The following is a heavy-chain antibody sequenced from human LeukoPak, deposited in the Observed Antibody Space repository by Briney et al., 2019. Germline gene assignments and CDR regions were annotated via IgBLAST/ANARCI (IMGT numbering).Heavy chain of an antibody. V-gene: IGHV1-69*04. CDR3: ARDLGRSSSWYGAFDY. D-gene: IGHD6-13*01. J-gene: IGHJ4*02. CDR1: GGTFSSYA. CDR2: IIPILGIA. Sequence: SVKVSCKASGGTFSSYAISWVRQAPGQGLEWMGRIIPILGIANYAQKFQGRVTITADKSTSTAYMELSSLRSEDTAVYYCARDLGRSSSWYGAFDYWGQGTLVTVSS.